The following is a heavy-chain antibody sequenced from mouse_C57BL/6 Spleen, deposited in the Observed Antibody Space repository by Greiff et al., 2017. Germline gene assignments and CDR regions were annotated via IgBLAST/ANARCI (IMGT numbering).Heavy chain of an antibody. Sequence: QVQLQQPGAELVKPGASVKLSCKASGYTFTSYWITWVKQRPGQGLEWIGDIYPGSGSTNYNEKFKSKATLTLDTSSSTAYMQLRSLTSEDSAVYFCARWHYCSSLFAYGGQGTLVTVSA. D-gene: IGHD1-1*01. V-gene: IGHV1-55*01. J-gene: IGHJ3*01. CDR3: ARWHYCSSLFAY. CDR2: IYPGSGST. CDR1: GYTFTSYW.